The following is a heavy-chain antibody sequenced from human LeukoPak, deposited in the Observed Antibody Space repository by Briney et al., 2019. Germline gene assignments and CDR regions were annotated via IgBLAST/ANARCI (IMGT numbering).Heavy chain of an antibody. CDR2: IYTSGST. J-gene: IGHJ4*02. CDR3: AGQVSNYGFDY. D-gene: IGHD4-11*01. Sequence: PSETLSLTCTVSGGSISSYYWSWIRQPPGKGLEWIGYIYTSGSTNYNPSLKSRVTISVDTSKTQFSLKLSSVTAADTAVYYCAGQVSNYGFDYWGQGTLVTVSS. V-gene: IGHV4-4*09. CDR1: GGSISSYY.